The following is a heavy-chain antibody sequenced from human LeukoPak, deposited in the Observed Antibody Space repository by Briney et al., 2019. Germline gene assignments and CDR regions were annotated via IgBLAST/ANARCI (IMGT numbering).Heavy chain of an antibody. Sequence: SETLSLTCTVSGGSISSYYWSWIRQPPGKGLEWIGYIYYSGSTNYNPSLKSRVTISVDTSKNQFSLKLSSVTAADTAVYYYARHGVAVAGDYFDYWGQGTLVTVSS. CDR3: ARHGVAVAGDYFDY. CDR2: IYYSGST. D-gene: IGHD6-19*01. CDR1: GGSISSYY. V-gene: IGHV4-59*08. J-gene: IGHJ4*02.